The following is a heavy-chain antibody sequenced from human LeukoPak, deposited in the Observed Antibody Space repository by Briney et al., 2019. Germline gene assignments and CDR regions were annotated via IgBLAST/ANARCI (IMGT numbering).Heavy chain of an antibody. J-gene: IGHJ4*02. D-gene: IGHD3-10*01. CDR2: ISMRVNAT. CDR1: GFTFSDYY. Sequence: GGSLRLSCAASGFTFSDYYMSWIRQAPGKGLEGVSYISMRVNATYYADSVKGRFTISRDNTKKSLYLQMNSLRAEDTGVYYCARLGFGELAFDYWGQGTLVTVSS. CDR3: ARLGFGELAFDY. V-gene: IGHV3-11*04.